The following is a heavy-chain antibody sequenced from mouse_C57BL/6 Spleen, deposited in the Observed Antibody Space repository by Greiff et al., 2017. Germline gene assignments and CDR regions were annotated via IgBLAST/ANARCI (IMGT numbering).Heavy chain of an antibody. CDR3: ARNHLYGYDDWYFDV. Sequence: QVQLQQSGPGLVAPSQSLSITCTVSGFSLTSYAISWVRQPPGKGLEWLGVIWTGGGTNYNSALKSRLSISKDNSKSQVFLKMNSLQTDDTARYYCARNHLYGYDDWYFDVWGTGTTVTVSS. D-gene: IGHD2-2*01. V-gene: IGHV2-9-1*01. CDR1: GFSLTSYA. CDR2: IWTGGGT. J-gene: IGHJ1*03.